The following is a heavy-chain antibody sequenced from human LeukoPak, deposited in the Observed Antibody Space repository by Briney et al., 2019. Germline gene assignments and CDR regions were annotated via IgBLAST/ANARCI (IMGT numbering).Heavy chain of an antibody. CDR3: AKSSRYGTGWYGKIDY. V-gene: IGHV3-23*01. CDR2: ITDSGGNR. CDR1: GFAFSSHA. Sequence: GGSLRLSCAASGFAFSSHAMSWVRQAPGKGLEWVTAITDSGGNRQYTDSVKGRFTISRDNSKNTLYLQMDSLRADDTAVYYCAKSSRYGTGWYGKIDYWGQGTLVTVSS. J-gene: IGHJ4*02. D-gene: IGHD6-19*01.